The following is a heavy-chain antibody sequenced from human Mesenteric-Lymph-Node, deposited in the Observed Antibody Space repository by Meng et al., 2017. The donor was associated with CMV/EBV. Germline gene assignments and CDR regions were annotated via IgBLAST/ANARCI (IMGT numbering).Heavy chain of an antibody. V-gene: IGHV3-30*03. Sequence: GGSLRLSCAASESTFSKYGMHWVRQAPGKGLEWLAIISYDGSSKYYVDSVKGRFTISRDNSKNTLYLQMNSLRAEDTAVYYCTTDMGPTWLVVPAAIRGGDYGMDVWGQGTTVTVSS. J-gene: IGHJ6*02. CDR1: ESTFSKYG. D-gene: IGHD2-2*02. CDR2: ISYDGSSK. CDR3: TTDMGPTWLVVPAAIRGGDYGMDV.